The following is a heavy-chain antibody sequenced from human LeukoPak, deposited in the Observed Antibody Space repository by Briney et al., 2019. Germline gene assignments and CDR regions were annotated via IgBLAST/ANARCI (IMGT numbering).Heavy chain of an antibody. V-gene: IGHV4-39*01. J-gene: IGHJ4*02. CDR2: IYYSGST. CDR3: ARHLGSSGSYPFDY. Sequence: SETLSLTCTVSGGSISSSSYYWGWIRQPPGKGLEWIGSIYYSGSTYYNSSLKSRVTMSVDMSKNQLSLILTSVTAADTAVYYCARHLGSSGSYPFDYWGQGTLVTVSS. CDR1: GGSISSSSYY. D-gene: IGHD3-10*01.